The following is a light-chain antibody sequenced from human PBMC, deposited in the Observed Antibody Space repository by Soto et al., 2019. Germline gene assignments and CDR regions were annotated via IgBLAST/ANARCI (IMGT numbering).Light chain of an antibody. Sequence: PVERATFSCRASQSVSRSNLAWYQHKPGQAPRLLIYGTSNRATGIPDRFSASGSGTEFTLTISSLQSEDFAVYYCQHYYEWPRTFGQGTKVAI. V-gene: IGKV3D-15*01. CDR3: QHYYEWPRT. J-gene: IGKJ1*01. CDR2: GTS. CDR1: QSVSRSN.